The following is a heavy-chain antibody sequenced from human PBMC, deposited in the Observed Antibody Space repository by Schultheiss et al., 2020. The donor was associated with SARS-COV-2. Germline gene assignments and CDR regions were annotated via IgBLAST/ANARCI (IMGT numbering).Heavy chain of an antibody. D-gene: IGHD1-26*01. J-gene: IGHJ4*02. CDR2: IHYTGST. V-gene: IGHV4-61*01. CDR1: GGSLSSTNYY. CDR3: ARGRYYPFDY. Sequence: SETLSLTCTVSGGSLSSTNYYWSWIRQPPGKGLEWIGYIHYTGSTNYNPSLKSRVTISVDTSKNQFSLKLISVTTADTAVYYCARGRYYPFDYWGQGTLVTVSS.